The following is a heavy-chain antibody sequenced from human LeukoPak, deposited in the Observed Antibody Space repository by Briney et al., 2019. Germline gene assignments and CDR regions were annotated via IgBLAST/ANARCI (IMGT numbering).Heavy chain of an antibody. CDR3: ARDYGDYGDYMN. Sequence: GGSLRPSCAASGFTFSSYGMHWVRQAPGKGLEWVAVIWYDGSNKYYADSVKGRFTISRDNSKNTLYLQMNSLRAEDTAVYYCARDYGDYGDYMNWGQGTLVTVSS. D-gene: IGHD4-17*01. CDR2: IWYDGSNK. CDR1: GFTFSSYG. J-gene: IGHJ4*02. V-gene: IGHV3-33*01.